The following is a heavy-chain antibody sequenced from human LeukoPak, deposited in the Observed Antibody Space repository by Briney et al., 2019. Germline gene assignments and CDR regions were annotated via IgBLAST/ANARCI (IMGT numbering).Heavy chain of an antibody. J-gene: IGHJ4*02. Sequence: SETLSLTCTVSGGSISSYYWIWIRQPVGKGLEWIGRIYTSGSTNYNPSLKSRVTMSVDTSKNQFSMKLSSVTAADTAVYYCARAGGVGITGTTLDYWGQGTLVTVSS. CDR2: IYTSGST. V-gene: IGHV4-4*07. CDR3: ARAGGVGITGTTLDY. CDR1: GGSISSYY. D-gene: IGHD1-7*01.